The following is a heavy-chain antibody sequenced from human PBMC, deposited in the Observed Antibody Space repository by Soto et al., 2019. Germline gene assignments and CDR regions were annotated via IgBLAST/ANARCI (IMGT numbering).Heavy chain of an antibody. Sequence: EVQLLESGGGLVQPGGSLRLSCAASGFPFTSYGVSWVRQAPGKGLEWVSTINTNGNRHYADSVKGRFTISRDSSESMLYLDMNNLRAEDTALYYCARKLGVGHYPFCHWGQGTLVTVSS. CDR2: INTNGNR. D-gene: IGHD7-27*01. J-gene: IGHJ4*02. CDR1: GFPFTSYG. CDR3: ARKLGVGHYPFCH. V-gene: IGHV3-23*01.